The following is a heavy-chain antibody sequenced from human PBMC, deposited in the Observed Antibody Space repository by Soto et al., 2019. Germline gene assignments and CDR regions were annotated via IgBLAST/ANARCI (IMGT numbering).Heavy chain of an antibody. CDR1: GFTFSSYW. CDR3: ARDSSLYVWGSYRAMAFDM. CDR2: IKQDGSEK. D-gene: IGHD3-16*02. V-gene: IGHV3-7*01. Sequence: PGGSLRLSCAASGFTFSSYWMSWVRQAPGKGLEWVANIKQDGSEKYYVDSVKGRFTISRDNAKNSLYLQMNSLRAEDTAVYYCARDSSLYVWGSYRAMAFDMWGPGTMVTVSS. J-gene: IGHJ3*02.